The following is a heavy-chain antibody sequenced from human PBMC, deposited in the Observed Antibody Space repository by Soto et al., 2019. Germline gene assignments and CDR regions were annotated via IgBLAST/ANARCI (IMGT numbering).Heavy chain of an antibody. CDR1: GDSVSSNSAA. J-gene: IGHJ6*02. CDR3: ARDHAVATSTDYYYYGMDV. D-gene: IGHD5-12*01. CDR2: TYYRSKWYN. V-gene: IGHV6-1*01. Sequence: PSQTLSLPCAISGDSVSSNSAAWNWIRQSPSRGLEWLGRTYYRSKWYNDYAVSVKSRITINPDTSKNQFSLQLNSVTPEDTAVYYCARDHAVATSTDYYYYGMDVWGQGTTVTVSS.